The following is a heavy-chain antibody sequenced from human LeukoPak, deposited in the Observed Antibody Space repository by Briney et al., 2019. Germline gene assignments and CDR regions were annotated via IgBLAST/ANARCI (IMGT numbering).Heavy chain of an antibody. J-gene: IGHJ4*02. CDR2: IFYTGSI. Sequence: SETLSLTCTVSGGSISNYYWSWIRQPPGKGLEWIGYIFYTGSINYNPSLKSRVTISVDTSKNQFSLKLSSVTAADTAVYYCARNFEGYHFGSGSYFDSWGQGTLVTVSS. D-gene: IGHD3-10*01. CDR1: GGSISNYY. CDR3: ARNFEGYHFGSGSYFDS. V-gene: IGHV4-59*01.